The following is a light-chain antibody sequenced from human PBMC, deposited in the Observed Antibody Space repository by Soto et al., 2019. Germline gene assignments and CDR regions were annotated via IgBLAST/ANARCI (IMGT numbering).Light chain of an antibody. CDR2: SNN. V-gene: IGLV1-44*01. CDR1: SSNIGSNT. Sequence: QSVLTQPPSASGTPGQRVTISCSGSSSNIGSNTVNWYQQLPGTAPKLLIYSNNHRPSGVPDRSSGSKSGTSASLAISGLQSEDEADYYFAACDDSLNGVVFGGGTKLTV. J-gene: IGLJ2*01. CDR3: AACDDSLNGVV.